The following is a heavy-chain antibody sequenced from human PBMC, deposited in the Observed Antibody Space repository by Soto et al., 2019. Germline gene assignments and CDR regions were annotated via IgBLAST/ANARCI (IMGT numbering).Heavy chain of an antibody. V-gene: IGHV4-39*01. J-gene: IGHJ6*03. CDR1: GGSISSSSYY. CDR2: IYYSGST. Sequence: SETLSLTCTVSGGSISSSSYYWGWIRQPPGKGLEWIGSIYYSGSTYYNPSLKSRVTISVDTSKNQFSLKLSSVTAADTAVYYCARLTASYSSSSLLGGECYYMDVWGKGTTVTVSS. D-gene: IGHD6-6*01. CDR3: ARLTASYSSSSLLGGECYYMDV.